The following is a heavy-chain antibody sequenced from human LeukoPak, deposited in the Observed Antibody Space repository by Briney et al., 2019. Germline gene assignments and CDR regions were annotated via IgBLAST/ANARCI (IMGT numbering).Heavy chain of an antibody. D-gene: IGHD6-19*01. J-gene: IGHJ4*02. V-gene: IGHV4-39*01. CDR2: IYYSGST. Sequence: SETLSLTCTVSGGSISSYYWGWIRQPPGKGLEWIGNIYYSGSTYYSPSLKSRVTISVDTSKNLFSLQLSSVTAADTAVYYCARHLFSGGWYHVDSWGQGTLVTVSS. CDR3: ARHLFSGGWYHVDS. CDR1: GGSISSYY.